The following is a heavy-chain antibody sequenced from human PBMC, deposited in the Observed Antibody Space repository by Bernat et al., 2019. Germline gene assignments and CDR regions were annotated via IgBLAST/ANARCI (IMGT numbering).Heavy chain of an antibody. Sequence: QVQLQQWGAGLLKPSETLSLTCAVYGGSFSGYYWSWIRQPPGKGLEWIGEINHSGSTNYNPSLKSRVTISVDTSKNQFSLKLSSVTAADTAVYYCARGECGDAFDIWGQGTMVTVSS. CDR3: ARGECGDAFDI. J-gene: IGHJ3*02. V-gene: IGHV4-34*01. CDR2: INHSGST. D-gene: IGHD2-21*01. CDR1: GGSFSGYY.